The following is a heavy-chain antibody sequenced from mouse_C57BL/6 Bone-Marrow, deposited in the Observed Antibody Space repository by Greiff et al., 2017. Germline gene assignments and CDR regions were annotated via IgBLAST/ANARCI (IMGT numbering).Heavy chain of an antibody. V-gene: IGHV5-4*01. D-gene: IGHD2-1*01. Sequence: EVQGVESGGGLVKPGGSLKLSCAASGFTFSSYAMSWVRQTPEKRLEWVATISDGGSYTYYPDNVKGRFTISRDNAKNNLYLQMSHLKSEDTAMYYCARDGDGNYGFAYWGQGTLVTVSA. CDR1: GFTFSSYA. CDR2: ISDGGSYT. J-gene: IGHJ3*01. CDR3: ARDGDGNYGFAY.